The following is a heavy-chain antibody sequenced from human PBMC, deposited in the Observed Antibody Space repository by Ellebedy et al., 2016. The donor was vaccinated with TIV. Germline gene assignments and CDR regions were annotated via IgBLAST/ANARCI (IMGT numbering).Heavy chain of an antibody. J-gene: IGHJ4*02. CDR2: LRYSAGT. CDR3: ATGACSGGSCFSDH. Sequence: MPSETLSLTCTVSGGSLSSGDYYWTWTRQSPGKGLEWIGYLRYSAGTYHNPSLKSRVTISGDASKNQFSLSLTSVTAADTAVYYCATGACSGGSCFSDHWGQGTLVTVSS. CDR1: GGSLSSGDYY. V-gene: IGHV4-30-4*01. D-gene: IGHD2-15*01.